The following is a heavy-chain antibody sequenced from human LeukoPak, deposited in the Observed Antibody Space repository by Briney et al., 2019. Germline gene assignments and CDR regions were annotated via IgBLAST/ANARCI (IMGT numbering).Heavy chain of an antibody. Sequence: GGSLRLSCAASGFTFGDSWMSWVRQAPGKGLEWVANMNQDGSEKDYVDSVKSRFTISRDNARNSLYLQMGSLRAEDTAVYYCATYTHWVAGDVWGQGTTVTVSS. CDR2: MNQDGSEK. CDR1: GFTFGDSW. D-gene: IGHD3-16*01. J-gene: IGHJ6*02. V-gene: IGHV3-7*01. CDR3: ATYTHWVAGDV.